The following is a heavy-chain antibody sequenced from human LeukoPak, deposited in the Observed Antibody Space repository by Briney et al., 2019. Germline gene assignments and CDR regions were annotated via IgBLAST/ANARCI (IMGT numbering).Heavy chain of an antibody. V-gene: IGHV3-23*01. CDR3: AKVGARYSGSYGDAFDI. J-gene: IGHJ3*02. CDR2: ISNRDGSST. Sequence: AGGSLRLSCVGSGFSFSDYVMTWVRQAPGKGLEWVSAISNRDGSSTDYADSVKGRFTISRDNSKNTLYLQMNTLRAGDTAVYYCAKVGARYSGSYGDAFDIWGQGTMVTVSS. D-gene: IGHD1-26*01. CDR1: GFSFSDYV.